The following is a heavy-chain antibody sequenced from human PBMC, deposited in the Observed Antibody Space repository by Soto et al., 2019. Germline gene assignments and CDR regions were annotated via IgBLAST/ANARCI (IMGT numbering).Heavy chain of an antibody. CDR3: ARDKITGLFDY. Sequence: QVQLQQWGAGLLKPSETLSLTCAVYGGSFSGYYWTWNRQPPGTGLEWMGEINHSGSTNYNPSLKSRVTISVDTSKNQFSLKLTSVTAADTAVYYCARDKITGLFDYWGQGTLVTVSS. CDR1: GGSFSGYY. V-gene: IGHV4-34*01. J-gene: IGHJ4*02. CDR2: INHSGST. D-gene: IGHD2-8*02.